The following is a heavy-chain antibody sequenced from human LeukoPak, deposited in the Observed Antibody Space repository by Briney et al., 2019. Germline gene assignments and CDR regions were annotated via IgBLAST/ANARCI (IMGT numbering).Heavy chain of an antibody. CDR3: ARGPTIDYDILTGYYYFDY. D-gene: IGHD3-9*01. J-gene: IGHJ4*02. CDR1: RGSFSGYY. Sequence: SETLSLTCAVYRGSFSGYYWTWIRQSPGKGLEWIGEINHSGTTDYNPSLKSRVTISIDTSKNQFSLKLSSVTAADTAVYYCARGPTIDYDILTGYYYFDYWGQGTLATVSS. V-gene: IGHV4-34*01. CDR2: INHSGTT.